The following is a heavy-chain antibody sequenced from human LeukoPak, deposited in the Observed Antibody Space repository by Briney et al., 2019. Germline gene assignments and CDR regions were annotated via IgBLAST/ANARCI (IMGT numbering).Heavy chain of an antibody. J-gene: IGHJ6*03. V-gene: IGHV1-2*02. D-gene: IGHD6-19*01. Sequence: ASVKVSCKASGYTFTDYYMHWVRQAPGQGLEWMGWINPSSGGTNYAQKFQGRVTVTRDTSISTAYMDLSRLRSDDTAVYYCARGDSSGWYNYRYYYYMDVWGKGTTVTISS. CDR2: INPSSGGT. CDR1: GYTFTDYY. CDR3: ARGDSSGWYNYRYYYYMDV.